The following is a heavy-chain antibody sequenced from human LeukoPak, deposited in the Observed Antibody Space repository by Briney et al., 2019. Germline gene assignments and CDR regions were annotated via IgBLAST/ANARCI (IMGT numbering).Heavy chain of an antibody. V-gene: IGHV1-18*01. CDR3: ARGLEWLTRRHTWFDP. J-gene: IGHJ5*02. CDR2: ISAYNGNT. Sequence: ASVKVSCKASSYTFTNYAFTWVRQAPGQGLEWMGWISAYNGNTNYAQKLQGRVTMTTDTSTSTAYMELRSLKSDDTAVYYCARGLEWLTRRHTWFDPWGQGTLVAVSS. D-gene: IGHD3-3*01. CDR1: SYTFTNYA.